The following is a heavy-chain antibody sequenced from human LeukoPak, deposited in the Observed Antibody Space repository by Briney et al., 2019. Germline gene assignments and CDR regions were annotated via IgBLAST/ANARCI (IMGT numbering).Heavy chain of an antibody. Sequence: GGSLRLSCAASGFTVSSNYMSWVRQAPGKGLEWVAVISYEGSNKYYADSVKGRFTISRDNSKNTLYLQMNSLRAEDTAVYYCARDRSSGWTTSPYDYWAQGTLVTVSS. D-gene: IGHD6-19*01. CDR3: ARDRSSGWTTSPYDY. CDR1: GFTVSSNY. J-gene: IGHJ4*02. V-gene: IGHV3-30-3*01. CDR2: ISYEGSNK.